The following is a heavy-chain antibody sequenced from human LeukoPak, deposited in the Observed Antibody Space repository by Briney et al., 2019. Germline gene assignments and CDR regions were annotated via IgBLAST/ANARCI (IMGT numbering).Heavy chain of an antibody. D-gene: IGHD1-1*01. CDR1: GFSFPVYA. CDR2: ISGGGET. Sequence: GGSLRLSCVASGFSFPVYAMSWVRQAPARGPEWVSSISGGGETFYAGSVKGRFTLSRDDFRNTVYLQMTNLRVDDAAIYYCAKANWISNADAVWWGQGTQVTVSS. J-gene: IGHJ4*02. CDR3: AKANWISNADAVW. V-gene: IGHV3-23*01.